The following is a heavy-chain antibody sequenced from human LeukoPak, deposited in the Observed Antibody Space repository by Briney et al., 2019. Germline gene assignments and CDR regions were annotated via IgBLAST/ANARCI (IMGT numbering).Heavy chain of an antibody. CDR1: GGSISSYY. CDR3: ARANSASAATDIDY. CDR2: IYYSGST. J-gene: IGHJ4*02. V-gene: IGHV4-30-4*02. Sequence: SETLSPTCTVSGGSISSYYWSWIRQPPGKGLEWIGYIYYSGSTYYNPSLKSRVTISVDTSKNQFSLKLSSVTAADTAVYYCARANSASAATDIDYWGQGTLVTVSS. D-gene: IGHD6-25*01.